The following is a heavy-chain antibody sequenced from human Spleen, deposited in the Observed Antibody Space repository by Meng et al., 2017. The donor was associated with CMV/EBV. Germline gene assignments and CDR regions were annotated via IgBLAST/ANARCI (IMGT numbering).Heavy chain of an antibody. CDR1: GFTFSSYE. J-gene: IGHJ6*02. D-gene: IGHD3-3*01. CDR2: INWNGGST. V-gene: IGHV3-20*04. Sequence: GESLKISCAASGFTFSSYEMNWVRQAPGKGLEWVSGINWNGGSTGYADSVKGRFTISRDNAKNSLYLQMNSLRAEDTALYYCARDVLEWLGMDVWGQGTTVTVSS. CDR3: ARDVLEWLGMDV.